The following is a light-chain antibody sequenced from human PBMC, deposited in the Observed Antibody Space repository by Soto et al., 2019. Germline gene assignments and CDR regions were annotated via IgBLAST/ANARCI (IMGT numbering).Light chain of an antibody. CDR2: QAS. V-gene: IGKV1-5*03. CDR3: QQYNSYRT. J-gene: IGKJ1*01. CDR1: QSVSTS. Sequence: DIQMTQSPSTLSASVGDRLTITCRASQSVSTSLAWYQQKAGIAPKLLIYQASSLKNGVPSRFSGSESGTEFTLTISSLQPDDFATYYCQQYNSYRTFGQGTKVDIK.